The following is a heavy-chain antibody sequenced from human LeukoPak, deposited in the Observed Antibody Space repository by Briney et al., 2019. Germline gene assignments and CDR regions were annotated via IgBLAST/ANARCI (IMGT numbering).Heavy chain of an antibody. D-gene: IGHD3-16*02. J-gene: IGHJ4*02. V-gene: IGHV4-59*01. Sequence: SETLSLTCAVYGGSFSGYYWSWIRQPPGKGLEWIGYISYSGSTNYNPSLKSRVTISVDTSKNQFSLKLSSVTAADRAVYYCARYVWGSYPTFEDYWGQGTLVTVSS. CDR1: GGSFSGYY. CDR3: ARYVWGSYPTFEDY. CDR2: ISYSGST.